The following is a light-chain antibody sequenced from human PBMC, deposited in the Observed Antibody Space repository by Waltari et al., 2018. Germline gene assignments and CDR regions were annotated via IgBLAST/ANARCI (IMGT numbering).Light chain of an antibody. CDR3: QTWGTCIRVV. CDR2: LTSDGTH. CDR1: SEHSTFT. Sequence: QLALTQSPSASASLGASVKLTCTLDSEHSTFTIAWHQQQPGKGPRFLMKLTSDGTHIRGEWIPYRFSGSSSGAERYLTISSLQSDDEADYYCQTWGTCIRVVFGGGTRLTVL. V-gene: IGLV4-69*01. J-gene: IGLJ2*01.